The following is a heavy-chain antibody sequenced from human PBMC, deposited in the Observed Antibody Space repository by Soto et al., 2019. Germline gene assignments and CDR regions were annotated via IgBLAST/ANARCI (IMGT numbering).Heavy chain of an antibody. J-gene: IGHJ3*02. Sequence: SETLSLTCTVSNGSISSGAYYWSWIRQHPGKGLEWIGYIYYSGNTYYNPSLKRRVSISVDASKSLFSLKLNSVTAADTALYFCARFISAAPFFTFDIWGQGTMVT. CDR2: IYYSGNT. CDR3: ARFISAAPFFTFDI. D-gene: IGHD6-13*01. CDR1: NGSISSGAYY. V-gene: IGHV4-31*03.